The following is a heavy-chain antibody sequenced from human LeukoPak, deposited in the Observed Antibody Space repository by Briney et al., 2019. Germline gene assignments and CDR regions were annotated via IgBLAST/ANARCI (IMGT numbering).Heavy chain of an antibody. Sequence: GGSLRLSCAAPGFNFIDYSMNWVRQAPGKGLEWISYIGISSGNTKYADSVKGRFTISRDKARNSLYLQMNSLRVEDTAVYYCARDHRYAFDNWGHGTLVTVSS. CDR3: ARDHRYAFDN. J-gene: IGHJ4*01. CDR1: GFNFIDYS. D-gene: IGHD5-12*01. CDR2: IGISSGNT. V-gene: IGHV3-48*01.